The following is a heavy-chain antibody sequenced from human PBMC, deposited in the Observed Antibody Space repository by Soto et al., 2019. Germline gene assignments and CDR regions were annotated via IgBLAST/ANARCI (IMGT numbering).Heavy chain of an antibody. CDR3: AKEMITFGGAFFGSTNDAFDI. D-gene: IGHD3-16*01. CDR2: ISGSGGST. V-gene: IGHV3-23*01. CDR1: GFTFSSYA. Sequence: EVQLLESGGGLVQPGGSLRLSCAASGFTFSSYAMSWVHQAPGKGLEWVSAISGSGGSTYYADSVKGRFTISRDNSKNTLYLQMNSLRAEDTAVYYCAKEMITFGGAFFGSTNDAFDIWGQGTMVTVSS. J-gene: IGHJ3*02.